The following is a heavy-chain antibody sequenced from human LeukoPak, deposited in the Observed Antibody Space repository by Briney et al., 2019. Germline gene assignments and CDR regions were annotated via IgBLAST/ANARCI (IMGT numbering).Heavy chain of an antibody. Sequence: GESLKISCKGSGYRFTNYWIGWVRQMPGKGLEWMGIINPGDSETRYSPSFQGQVTISADKSISTAYLQWSSLKASDTAMYYCARGDSSIWYEYWGQGTLVTVSS. V-gene: IGHV5-51*01. CDR3: ARGDSSIWYEY. CDR1: GYRFTNYW. D-gene: IGHD6-13*01. J-gene: IGHJ4*02. CDR2: INPGDSET.